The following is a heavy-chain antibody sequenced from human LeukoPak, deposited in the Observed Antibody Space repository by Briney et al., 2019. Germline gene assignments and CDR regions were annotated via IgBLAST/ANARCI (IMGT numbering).Heavy chain of an antibody. J-gene: IGHJ4*02. CDR3: ARVDMVGMRNFDY. CDR2: IIPIFGTA. D-gene: IGHD5-12*01. Sequence: ASVKVSCKASGGTFSSYAISWVRQAPGQGLEWMGGIIPIFGTANYAQKFQGRVTITADESTSTAYMELSSLRSEDTAVYYCARVDMVGMRNFDYWGQGTLVTVSS. CDR1: GGTFSSYA. V-gene: IGHV1-69*13.